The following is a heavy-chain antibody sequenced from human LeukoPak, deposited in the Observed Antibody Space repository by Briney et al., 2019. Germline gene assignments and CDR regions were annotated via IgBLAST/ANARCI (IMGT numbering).Heavy chain of an antibody. D-gene: IGHD6-13*01. CDR1: GYTFTDYY. CDR3: ATGGIAAAGQLDY. Sequence: ASVKVSCKVSGYTFTDYYMHWVQQAPGKGLEWMGLVDPEDGETIYAEKFQGRVTITADTSTDTAYMELSSLRCEDTAVYYCATGGIAAAGQLDYWGQGTLVTVSS. CDR2: VDPEDGET. J-gene: IGHJ4*02. V-gene: IGHV1-69-2*01.